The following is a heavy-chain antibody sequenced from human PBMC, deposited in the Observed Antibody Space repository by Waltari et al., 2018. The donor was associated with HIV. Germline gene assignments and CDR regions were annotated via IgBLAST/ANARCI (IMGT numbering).Heavy chain of an antibody. CDR3: AHRMRTVRGVILFQH. CDR2: IYWDDDK. CDR1: GFSLNTSGAG. D-gene: IGHD3-10*01. V-gene: IGHV2-5*02. Sequence: QITLMESGPTLVIPTQTLTLTCTFAGFSLNTSGAGVGWIRLPPGKALEWLALIYWDDDKRYSPSLKSRLTITKDTSKNQVVLTMTNMDPVDTATYYCAHRMRTVRGVILFQHWGQGTLVTVSS. J-gene: IGHJ1*01.